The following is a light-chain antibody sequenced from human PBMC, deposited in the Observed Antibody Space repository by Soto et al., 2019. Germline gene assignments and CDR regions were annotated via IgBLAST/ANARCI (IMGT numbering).Light chain of an antibody. V-gene: IGKV3-20*01. CDR3: QQYGSSPIT. Sequence: EIVLTQSPGTLSLSPGERATLSCRASQSVSSSYLAWYQQKSGQAPRLLIYGASSRATGIPDRFSGSASGTHFTLTISRLEPEDCAVYYCQQYGSSPITFGHGTRLEIK. CDR2: GAS. J-gene: IGKJ5*01. CDR1: QSVSSSY.